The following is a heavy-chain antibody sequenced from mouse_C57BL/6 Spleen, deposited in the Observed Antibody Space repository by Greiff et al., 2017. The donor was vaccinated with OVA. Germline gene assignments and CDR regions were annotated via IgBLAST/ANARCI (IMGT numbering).Heavy chain of an antibody. CDR1: GFTFSDYG. CDR3: ARDYGSSYDAMDY. D-gene: IGHD1-1*01. J-gene: IGHJ4*01. V-gene: IGHV5-17*01. CDR2: ISSGSSTI. Sequence: EVKLVESGGGLVKPGGSLKLSCAASGFTFSDYGMHWVRQAPEKGLEWVAYISSGSSTIYYADTVKGRFTISRDNDKNTLFLQMTSLRSEDTAMYYCARDYGSSYDAMDYWGQGTSVTVSS.